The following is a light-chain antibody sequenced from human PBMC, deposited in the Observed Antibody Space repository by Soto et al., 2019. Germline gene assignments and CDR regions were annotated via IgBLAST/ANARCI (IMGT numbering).Light chain of an antibody. V-gene: IGLV2-14*03. CDR3: SAYSDIDTKV. Sequence: QSELTQPASVSGSPGQSITISCGCTSSDVGAYIYVSWYQQFPGKAPKLILYEVNNRPSGVSDRFSGSKSGTTASLTISGLQPEDEADCYCSAYSDIDTKVFGTGTKVTVL. J-gene: IGLJ1*01. CDR2: EVN. CDR1: SSDVGAYIY.